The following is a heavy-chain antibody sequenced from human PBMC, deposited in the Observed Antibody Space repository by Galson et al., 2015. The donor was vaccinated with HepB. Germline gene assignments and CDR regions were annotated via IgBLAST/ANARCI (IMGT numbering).Heavy chain of an antibody. J-gene: IGHJ4*02. CDR3: ASRIVGAGQGWDDY. CDR1: GYTFTSYG. V-gene: IGHV1-18*01. D-gene: IGHD1-26*01. Sequence: SVKVSCKASGYTFTSYGISWVRQAPGQGLEWMGWISAYNGNTNYAQKLQGRVTMTTDTSTSTAYMELRSLRSDDTAVYYCASRIVGAGQGWDDYWGQGTLVTVFS. CDR2: ISAYNGNT.